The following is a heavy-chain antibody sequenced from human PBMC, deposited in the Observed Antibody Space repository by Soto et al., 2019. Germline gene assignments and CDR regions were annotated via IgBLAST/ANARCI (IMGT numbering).Heavy chain of an antibody. CDR1: GYPFSYFW. Sequence: GESLKISCEGSGYPFSYFWIAWVRQMPGKGLEWMGIIYPSDSDTRYSPSFQGQVTISADKSTNTAYLQWSSLKASDTAMYYCAGGGVRGVITRTRDYYGMDVWGQGTTVTVSS. CDR3: AGGGVRGVITRTRDYYGMDV. CDR2: IYPSDSDT. D-gene: IGHD3-10*01. J-gene: IGHJ6*02. V-gene: IGHV5-51*01.